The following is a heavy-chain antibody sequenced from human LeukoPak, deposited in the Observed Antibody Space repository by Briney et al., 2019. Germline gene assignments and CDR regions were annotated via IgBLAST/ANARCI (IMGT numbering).Heavy chain of an antibody. D-gene: IGHD3-10*01. V-gene: IGHV1-69*05. J-gene: IGHJ4*02. CDR3: ARGPYGSGTSDY. CDR2: IIPIFGTA. Sequence: SVKVSCKASGGTFSSYAISWVRQAPGQGLEWMGGIIPIFGTANYAQKFQGRVTITTDESTSTAYMELSSLRSEDPAAHYCARGPYGSGTSDYWGQGTLVTVSS. CDR1: GGTFSSYA.